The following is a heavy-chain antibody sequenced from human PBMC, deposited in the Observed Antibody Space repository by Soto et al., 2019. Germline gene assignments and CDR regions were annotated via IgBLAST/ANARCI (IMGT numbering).Heavy chain of an antibody. Sequence: EVLLLESGGGVVQPGGSLRLSCAVSGFTFRNYGMSWVRQAPGKGLGWVSSISNTGAVTYYADSVKGRFTISRDNSKNALNLQMNSLSADDTAVYYCTKDRMIVDPLRFDIWGQATLVTVSS. CDR3: TKDRMIVDPLRFDI. J-gene: IGHJ3*02. V-gene: IGHV3-23*01. D-gene: IGHD3-22*01. CDR1: GFTFRNYG. CDR2: ISNTGAVT.